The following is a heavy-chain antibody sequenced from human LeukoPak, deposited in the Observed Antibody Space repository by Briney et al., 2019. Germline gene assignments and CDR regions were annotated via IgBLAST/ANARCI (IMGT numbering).Heavy chain of an antibody. J-gene: IGHJ4*02. CDR2: IYYSGST. V-gene: IGHV4-39*07. D-gene: IGHD3-22*01. CDR3: ARRGGDSSGNFDY. Sequence: PSETLSLNCTVSGGSISSTNYYWGWIRQPPGKGLEWIGSIYYSGSTYYNPSLKSRVTISVDTSKKQFSLRLSSVTAADTAVYYCARRGGDSSGNFDYWGQGTLVTVSS. CDR1: GGSISSTNYY.